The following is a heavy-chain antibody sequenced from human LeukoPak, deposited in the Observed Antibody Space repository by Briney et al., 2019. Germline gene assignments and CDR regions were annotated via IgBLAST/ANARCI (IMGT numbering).Heavy chain of an antibody. CDR2: INHSGST. Sequence: SETLSLTCAVYGGSFSDYYWSWIRQTPGKGLEWIGEINHSGSTSYNSSLKSRVTISVDTSKNQFSLKLSSVTAADTAVYYCASFGVEGITIFGVVPSPSWGQGNLVTVSS. D-gene: IGHD3-3*01. V-gene: IGHV4-34*01. CDR1: GGSFSDYY. CDR3: ASFGVEGITIFGVVPSPS. J-gene: IGHJ4*02.